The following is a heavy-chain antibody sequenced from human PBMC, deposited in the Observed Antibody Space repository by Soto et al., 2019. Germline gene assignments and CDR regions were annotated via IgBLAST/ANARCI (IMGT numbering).Heavy chain of an antibody. D-gene: IGHD3-10*01. Sequence: EVQLLESGGGLVQPGGSLRLSCAASGFTFSSYAMSWVRQAPGKGLEWVSAIGVSGDTTYYADSVKGRFTISRDNSKNTLYLQMGRPRAEETAVYYCAKVRRFGELRSLYWGQGTRVTVSS. CDR1: GFTFSSYA. CDR2: IGVSGDTT. CDR3: AKVRRFGELRSLY. V-gene: IGHV3-23*01. J-gene: IGHJ4*02.